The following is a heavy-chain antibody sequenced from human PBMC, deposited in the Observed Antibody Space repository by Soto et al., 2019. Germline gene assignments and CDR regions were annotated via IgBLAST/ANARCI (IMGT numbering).Heavy chain of an antibody. Sequence: ASETLSLTCNVSGGSISSSGYYWSWIRQHPGKGLEWIGYIYYGGSTYYNPSLKSRVTISVDTSKNQFSLKLSSVTAADTAVYYCARFGNTFWSGYYPAGAFDIWGQGTMVTVSS. D-gene: IGHD3-3*01. J-gene: IGHJ3*02. CDR2: IYYGGST. CDR3: ARFGNTFWSGYYPAGAFDI. V-gene: IGHV4-61*08. CDR1: GGSISSSGYY.